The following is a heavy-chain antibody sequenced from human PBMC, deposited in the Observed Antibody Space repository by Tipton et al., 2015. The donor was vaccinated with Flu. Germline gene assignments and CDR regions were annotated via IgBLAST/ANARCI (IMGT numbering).Heavy chain of an antibody. D-gene: IGHD1-26*01. V-gene: IGHV4-39*07. J-gene: IGHJ4*02. CDR1: GGSIRTRNNY. Sequence: LRLSCTVSGGSIRTRNNYWGWIRQPPGKGLEWIGNIYYSETTNYNPSLKSRVTISVDTSKNQFSLKLSSVTAADTAVYYCARGYSGSYHTPLYYWGQGTLVTVSS. CDR2: IYYSETT. CDR3: ARGYSGSYHTPLYY.